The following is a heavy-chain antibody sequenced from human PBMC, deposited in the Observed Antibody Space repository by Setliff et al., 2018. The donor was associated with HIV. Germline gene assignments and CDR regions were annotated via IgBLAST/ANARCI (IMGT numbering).Heavy chain of an antibody. CDR2: IYPSGGST. V-gene: IGHV1-46*01. J-gene: IGHJ4*02. Sequence: ASVKVSCKASGYTFTSYYMHWVRQAPGQGLEWMGIIYPSGGSTNYAQKFQGRVTMTRDTSTSTVYMELSSLRSEDTAVYYCARCSYDSSGYYYYYFDYWGQGTLVTVSS. CDR1: GYTFTSYY. D-gene: IGHD3-22*01. CDR3: ARCSYDSSGYYYYYFDY.